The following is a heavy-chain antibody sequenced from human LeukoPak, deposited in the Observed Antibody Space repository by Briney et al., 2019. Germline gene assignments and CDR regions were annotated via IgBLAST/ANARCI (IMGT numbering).Heavy chain of an antibody. CDR1: RFVFTRYW. CDR2: IKQDVSEK. Sequence: VGSLRLSSAASRFVFTRYWMSSGRRAPGKGVKWVANIKQDVSEKYYVDSVKGRFTISRDNAKNSLYLQMNCLRAEDTAVSYCAGVYPNTVTTLQYFDNWGQGTLVTVSS. CDR3: AGVYPNTVTTLQYFDN. D-gene: IGHD4-17*01. V-gene: IGHV3-7*01. J-gene: IGHJ4*02.